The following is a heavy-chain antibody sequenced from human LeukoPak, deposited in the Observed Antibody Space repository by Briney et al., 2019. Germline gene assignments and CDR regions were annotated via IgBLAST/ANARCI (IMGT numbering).Heavy chain of an antibody. J-gene: IGHJ3*02. V-gene: IGHV3-23*01. CDR1: EFTFSSYA. Sequence: GGSLRLSCAASEFTFSSYAMSWVRQAPGKGLEWVSAISGSGGSTYYADSVKGRFTISRDNSKNTLYLQTNSLRAEDTAVYYCAKPKVGASRMGAFDIWGQGTMVTVPS. CDR3: AKPKVGASRMGAFDI. D-gene: IGHD1-26*01. CDR2: ISGSGGST.